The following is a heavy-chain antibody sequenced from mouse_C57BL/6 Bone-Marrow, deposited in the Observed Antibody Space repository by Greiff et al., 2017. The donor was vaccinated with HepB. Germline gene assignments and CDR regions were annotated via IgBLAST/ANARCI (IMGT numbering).Heavy chain of an antibody. CDR1: GFTFTDYY. J-gene: IGHJ2*01. D-gene: IGHD1-1*01. CDR3: ASLDYYGSSPHFDY. Sequence: EVQVVESGGGLVQSGGSLSLSCAASGFTFTDYYMSWVRQPPGKALEWLGFIRNKANGYTTEYSASVKGRFTISRDNSQSILYLQMNALRAEDSATYYCASLDYYGSSPHFDYWGQGTTLTVSS. CDR2: IRNKANGYTT. V-gene: IGHV7-3*01.